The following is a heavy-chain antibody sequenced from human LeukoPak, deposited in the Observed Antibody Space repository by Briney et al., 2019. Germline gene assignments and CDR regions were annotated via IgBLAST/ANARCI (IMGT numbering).Heavy chain of an antibody. CDR3: AKGPTMVEMDY. CDR1: GFTFSSYG. J-gene: IGHJ4*02. CDR2: ISYDGSNK. V-gene: IGHV3-30*18. Sequence: GGSLRPSCAASGFTFSSYGMHWVRQAPGKGLEWVAVISYDGSNKYYADSVKGRFTISRDNSKNTLYLQMNSLRAEDTAVYYCAKGPTMVEMDYWGQGTLVTVSS. D-gene: IGHD2-21*01.